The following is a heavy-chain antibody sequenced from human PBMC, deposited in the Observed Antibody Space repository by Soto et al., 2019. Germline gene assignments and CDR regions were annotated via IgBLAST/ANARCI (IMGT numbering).Heavy chain of an antibody. Sequence: SETLSLTCAVYGGSFSGYYWSWIRQPPGKGLEWIGEINHSGSTNYNPSLKSRVTISVDTSKNQFSLKLSSVTAADTAVYYCARAWHYYGSGGYYKGWDYGMDVWGQGTTVTVSS. D-gene: IGHD3-10*01. CDR2: INHSGST. J-gene: IGHJ6*02. V-gene: IGHV4-34*01. CDR3: ARAWHYYGSGGYYKGWDYGMDV. CDR1: GGSFSGYY.